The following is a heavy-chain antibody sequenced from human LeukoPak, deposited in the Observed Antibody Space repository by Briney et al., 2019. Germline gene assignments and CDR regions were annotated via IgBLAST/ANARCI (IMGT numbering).Heavy chain of an antibody. CDR2: INHSGST. D-gene: IGHD3-22*01. CDR3: ARQGNYYDSSGYSFYFDY. Sequence: PSETLSLTCAVYGGSFSGYYWSWIRQPPGKGLEWIGEINHSGSTYYNPSLKSRVTISVDTSKNQFSLKLSSVTAADTAVYYCARQGNYYDSSGYSFYFDYWGQGTLVTVSS. J-gene: IGHJ4*02. CDR1: GGSFSGYY. V-gene: IGHV4-34*01.